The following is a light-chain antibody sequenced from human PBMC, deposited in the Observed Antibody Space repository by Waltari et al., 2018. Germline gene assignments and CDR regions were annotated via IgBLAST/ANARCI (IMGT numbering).Light chain of an antibody. CDR2: EVS. CDR1: QSLLHRDGKTY. Sequence: DVVMTQTPLSLSVIPGQPASISCRSSQSLLHRDGKTYLYWYLQKQRRPPQLLNYEVSNRFSGVPDRFSGGGSGTEFTLKISRVEAEDVGVYYCMHCIQLPITFGQGTRLEIK. V-gene: IGKV2D-29*01. J-gene: IGKJ5*01. CDR3: MHCIQLPIT.